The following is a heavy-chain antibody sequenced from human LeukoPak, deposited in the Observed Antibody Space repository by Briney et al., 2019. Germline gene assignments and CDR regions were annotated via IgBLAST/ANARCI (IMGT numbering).Heavy chain of an antibody. J-gene: IGHJ3*02. CDR1: GVSISSGSNY. V-gene: IGHV4-39*07. CDR3: ARSDGYGLVGI. Sequence: PSETLSLTCRVSGVSISSGSNYWGWIRQPPGKTLEWIGSIYSSGSTYYNSSLKSRVIILIDTARNHFSLNLSSVTAADTAVYYCARSDGYGLVGIWGQGTMVTVSS. CDR2: IYSSGST. D-gene: IGHD3-10*01.